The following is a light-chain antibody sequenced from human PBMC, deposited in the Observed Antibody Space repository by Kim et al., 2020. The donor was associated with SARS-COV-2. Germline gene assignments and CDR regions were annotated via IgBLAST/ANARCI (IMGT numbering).Light chain of an antibody. V-gene: IGKV1-33*01. CDR1: QDISNY. CDR3: QQYDNLPPT. CDR2: DAS. J-gene: IGKJ5*01. Sequence: DIQMTQSPSSLSASVGDRVTITCQASQDISNYLNWYQQKPGKAPKLLIYDASNLETGVPSRFSGSGSGTDFTFTISSLQPEDIATYYCQQYDNLPPTLGKGTRLEIK.